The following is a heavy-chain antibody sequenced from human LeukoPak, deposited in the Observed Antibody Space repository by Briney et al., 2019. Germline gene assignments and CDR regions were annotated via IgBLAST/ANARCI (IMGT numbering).Heavy chain of an antibody. CDR3: ARGYSYGSPFDY. V-gene: IGHV1-69*13. CDR1: GGTFSSYA. Sequence: ASVKVSCKASGGTFSSYAISWVRQAPGQGLEWMGGIIPIFGTANYAQKFQGRVTITADESTSTAYMELSSLRSEDTAVYYCARGYSYGSPFDYWGQGTLVTASS. D-gene: IGHD5-18*01. J-gene: IGHJ4*02. CDR2: IIPIFGTA.